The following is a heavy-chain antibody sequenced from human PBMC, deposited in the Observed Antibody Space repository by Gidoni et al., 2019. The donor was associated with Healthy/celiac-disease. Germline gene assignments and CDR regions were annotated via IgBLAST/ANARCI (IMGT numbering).Heavy chain of an antibody. CDR2: IYYSGST. J-gene: IGHJ5*02. CDR3: ARDHRYYDSSGPFDP. Sequence: QVQLQESGPGLVKPSETLSLTCTVPGGSISSYYWSWIRQPPGKGLEWIRYIYYSGSTNYNPSLKSRVTISVDTSKNQFSLKLSSVTAADTAVYYCARDHRYYDSSGPFDPWGQGTLVTVSS. CDR1: GGSISSYY. V-gene: IGHV4-59*01. D-gene: IGHD3-22*01.